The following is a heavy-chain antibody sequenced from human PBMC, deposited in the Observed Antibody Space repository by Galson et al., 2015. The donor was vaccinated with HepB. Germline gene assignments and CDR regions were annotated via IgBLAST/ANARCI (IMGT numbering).Heavy chain of an antibody. CDR1: GYSFSSYW. CDR3: ARERGRVDMTP. Sequence: QSGAEVKKPGESLRISCKGSGYSFSSYWISWVRQKPGKGLEWMGKIDPGDSYTKYSPSFQGHVTISADKSTSTAYLQWSSLQASDTAMYYCARERGRVDMTPWGQGTLVTVSS. CDR2: IDPGDSYT. V-gene: IGHV5-10-1*01. D-gene: IGHD5-12*01. J-gene: IGHJ5*02.